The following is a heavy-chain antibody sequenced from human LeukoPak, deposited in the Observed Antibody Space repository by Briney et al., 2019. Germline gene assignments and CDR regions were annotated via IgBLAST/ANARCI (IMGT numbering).Heavy chain of an antibody. J-gene: IGHJ5*02. CDR1: GASINTTNFY. CDR3: ARQGSMTRGGYWLDP. V-gene: IGHV4-39*01. Sequence: SETLSPTCTVSGASINTTNFYWAWIRQPPGKGLESIGNIHYTGRTYSNASLNSRVTISVDTSKNQFSLKLTSVSAADTAVYYCARQGSMTRGGYWLDPWGRGTLVIVSS. CDR2: IHYTGRT. D-gene: IGHD3-10*01.